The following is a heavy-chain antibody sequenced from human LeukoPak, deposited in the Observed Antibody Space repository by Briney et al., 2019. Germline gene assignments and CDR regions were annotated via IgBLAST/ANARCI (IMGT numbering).Heavy chain of an antibody. CDR3: ARHSSSSYFDY. D-gene: IGHD6-6*01. CDR1: GGSISSYY. V-gene: IGHV4-59*08. Sequence: SETLSLTCTVSGGSISSYYWSWIRQPPGKGLEWIGYIYYSGSTNYNPSLKSRATISVDTSKNQFSLKLSSVTAADTAVYYCARHSSSSYFDYWGQGTLVTVSS. J-gene: IGHJ4*02. CDR2: IYYSGST.